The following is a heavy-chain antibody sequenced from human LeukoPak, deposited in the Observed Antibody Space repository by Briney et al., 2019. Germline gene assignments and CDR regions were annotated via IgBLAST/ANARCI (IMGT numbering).Heavy chain of an antibody. CDR3: ARGNYYDSSGYYD. Sequence: GASVKVSCKASGYTFSSYGITWVRQAPGQGLEWMGWINPNSGDTNYAQRFQGRVTMTRDTSISTAYMELGSLRSDDTAVFYCARGNYYDSSGYYDWGQGTLVTVSS. J-gene: IGHJ4*02. CDR1: GYTFSSYG. D-gene: IGHD3-22*01. V-gene: IGHV1-2*02. CDR2: INPNSGDT.